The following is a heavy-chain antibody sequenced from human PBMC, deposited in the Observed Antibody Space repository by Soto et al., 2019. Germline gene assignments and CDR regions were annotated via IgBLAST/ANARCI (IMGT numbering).Heavy chain of an antibody. CDR3: ARDKITGLFDY. CDR2: IYYTGST. Sequence: SETLSLTCTVSGGSISSYYWSWIRQPPGKGLEWIGYIYYTGSTNYNPSLKSRVTISVDTSKNQFSLKLTSVTAADTAVYYCARDKITGLFDYWGQGTLVTVSS. CDR1: GGSISSYY. D-gene: IGHD2-8*02. J-gene: IGHJ4*02. V-gene: IGHV4-59*12.